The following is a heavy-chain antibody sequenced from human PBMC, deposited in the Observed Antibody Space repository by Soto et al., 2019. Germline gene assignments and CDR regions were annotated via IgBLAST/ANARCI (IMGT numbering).Heavy chain of an antibody. Sequence: SETLSLTCSVSDDSINSDKYYWGWIRQPPGKGLEWIGYIYYSGNANYNPSLKSRVTISVDTSKNQFSLKLSSVTAADTAVYYCARLSVPAAMFRFDYWGQGTLVTVSS. J-gene: IGHJ4*02. CDR1: DDSINSDKYY. D-gene: IGHD2-2*01. V-gene: IGHV4-61*05. CDR3: ARLSVPAAMFRFDY. CDR2: IYYSGNA.